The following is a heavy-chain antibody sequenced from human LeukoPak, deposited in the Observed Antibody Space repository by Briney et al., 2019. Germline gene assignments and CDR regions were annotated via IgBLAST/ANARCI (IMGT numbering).Heavy chain of an antibody. Sequence: GGSLRLSCAASGFTFSSYSMNWVRQAPGKGLEWVSYISSSSSTIYYADSVKGRFTISRDNSKNTLYLQMNSLRAEDTAVYYCAKDRESYRIFDYWGQGSLVTVSS. CDR1: GFTFSSYS. CDR2: ISSSSSTI. D-gene: IGHD1-26*01. CDR3: AKDRESYRIFDY. J-gene: IGHJ4*02. V-gene: IGHV3-48*01.